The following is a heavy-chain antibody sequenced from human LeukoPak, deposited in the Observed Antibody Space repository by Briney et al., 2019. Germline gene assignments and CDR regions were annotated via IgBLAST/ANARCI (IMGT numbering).Heavy chain of an antibody. CDR2: INHSGST. CDR1: GGSFSGYY. J-gene: IGHJ4*02. Sequence: PSETLSLTCAVYGGSFSGYYWSWIRQPPGKGPEWIGEINHSGSTNYNPSLKSRVTISVDTSKNQFSLKLSSVTAADTAVYYCARPGCSSTSCLFDYWGQGTLVTVSS. CDR3: ARPGCSSTSCLFDY. V-gene: IGHV4-34*01. D-gene: IGHD2-2*01.